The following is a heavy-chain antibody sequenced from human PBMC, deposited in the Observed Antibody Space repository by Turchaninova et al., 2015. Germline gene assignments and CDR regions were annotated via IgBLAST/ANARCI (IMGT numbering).Heavy chain of an antibody. CDR3: ATRPIPTALADLSLDW. V-gene: IGHV3-30-3*02. CDR1: GFNFNRHS. CDR2: ISHDGIKQ. J-gene: IGHJ4*02. Sequence: QVQLVESGGDMVQPGRSLRLSCATSGFNFNRHSMPGVRQAPGKGLECEAAISHDGIKQYYALSVKGRFTVSRDNSKSTLYLQMSSLLHEDTAVYYCATRPIPTALADLSLDWWGQGTLVTVSS. D-gene: IGHD1-1*01.